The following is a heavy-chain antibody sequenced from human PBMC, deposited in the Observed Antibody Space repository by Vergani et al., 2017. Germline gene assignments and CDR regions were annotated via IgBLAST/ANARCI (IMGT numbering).Heavy chain of an antibody. D-gene: IGHD2-2*02. J-gene: IGHJ6*03. V-gene: IGHV4-61*02. CDR3: ARDRYCSSTSCYKGDFYYYYMDV. Sequence: QVQLQESGPGLVKPSQTLSLTCTVSGGSISSGSYYWSWIRQPAGKGLEWIGRIYTSGSTNYNPSLKSRVTISVDTSKNQFSLKLSCVTAADTAVYYCARDRYCSSTSCYKGDFYYYYMDVWGKGTTVTVSS. CDR1: GGSISSGSYY. CDR2: IYTSGST.